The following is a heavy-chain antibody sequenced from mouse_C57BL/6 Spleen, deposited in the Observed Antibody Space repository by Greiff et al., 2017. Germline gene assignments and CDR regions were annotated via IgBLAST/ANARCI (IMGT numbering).Heavy chain of an antibody. D-gene: IGHD6-5*01. J-gene: IGHJ3*01. CDR3: ARGGAYDGGFAY. CDR2: IYPGDGDT. V-gene: IGHV1-80*01. Sequence: VQLKESGAELVKPGASVKISCKASGYAFSSYWMNWVKQRPGKGLEWIGQIYPGDGDTNYNGKFKGKATLTADKSSSTAYMQLSSLTSEDSAVYFCARGGAYDGGFAYWGQGTLVTVSA. CDR1: GYAFSSYW.